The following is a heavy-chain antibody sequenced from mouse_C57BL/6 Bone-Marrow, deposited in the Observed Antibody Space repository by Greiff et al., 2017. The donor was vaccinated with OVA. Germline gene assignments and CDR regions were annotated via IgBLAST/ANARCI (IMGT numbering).Heavy chain of an antibody. CDR3: AKKSGYALDY. Sequence: QVHVKQSGAELVRPGSSVKISCKASGYAFSSYWMNWVKQRPGQGLEWIGQIYPGDGDTNSNGKLKGKATLTADKSSSTAYMQLSSLTSEDSAVYFCAKKSGYALDYWGQGTSVTVSS. J-gene: IGHJ4*01. V-gene: IGHV1-80*01. CDR2: IYPGDGDT. CDR1: GYAFSSYW.